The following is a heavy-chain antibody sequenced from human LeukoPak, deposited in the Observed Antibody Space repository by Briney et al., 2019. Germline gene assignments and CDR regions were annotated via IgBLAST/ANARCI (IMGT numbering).Heavy chain of an antibody. D-gene: IGHD6-19*01. V-gene: IGHV3-9*01. CDR3: AKAVAGIDAFDI. Sequence: GGSLRLSCAASGFTFDDYAMHWVRQAPGKGLEWVSGISWNSGSIGYADSVKGRFTISRDNAKNSLYLQMNSLRAEDTALYYCAKAVAGIDAFDIWGQGTMVTVSS. CDR1: GFTFDDYA. J-gene: IGHJ3*02. CDR2: ISWNSGSI.